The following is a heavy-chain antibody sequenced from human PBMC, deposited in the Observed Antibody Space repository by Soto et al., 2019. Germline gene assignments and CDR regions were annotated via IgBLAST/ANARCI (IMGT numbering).Heavy chain of an antibody. CDR3: GRGQRTTVNDY. V-gene: IGHV4-59*01. CDR1: GGSISSYY. J-gene: IGHJ4*02. Sequence: SETLSLTCTVSGGSISSYYWSWIRQPPGKGLEWIGYIYYSGSTNYNPSLKSRVTISVDTSKNQFSLKLSSVTAADTAVYYCGRGQRTTVNDYWGQGTLVTVSS. D-gene: IGHD4-17*01. CDR2: IYYSGST.